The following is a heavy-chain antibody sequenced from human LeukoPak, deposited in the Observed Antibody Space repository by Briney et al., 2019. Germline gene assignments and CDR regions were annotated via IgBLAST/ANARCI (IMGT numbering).Heavy chain of an antibody. Sequence: ASVKVSCNASGYTFTSYDINWVRQATGQGLEWMGWMNPNSANTGYAQKFQGRVTMTRNTSISTAYMELSSLRSEDTAVYYCARGPPESSNIDYWGQGTLVTVSS. CDR3: ARGPPESSNIDY. CDR1: GYTFTSYD. J-gene: IGHJ4*02. V-gene: IGHV1-8*01. CDR2: MNPNSANT. D-gene: IGHD6-13*01.